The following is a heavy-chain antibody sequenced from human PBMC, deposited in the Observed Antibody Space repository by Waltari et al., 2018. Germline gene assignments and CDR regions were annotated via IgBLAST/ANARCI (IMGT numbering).Heavy chain of an antibody. CDR2: ISSSSSYI. D-gene: IGHD6-19*01. Sequence: EVQLVESGGGLVKPGGSLSLSCAASGFTFSSYSMIWVRQAPGKGLEWVSSISSSSSYIYYADSVKGRFTISRDNAKNSLYLQMNSLRAEDTAVYYCAKPISIGWYIDYWGQGPLVTVSS. CDR3: AKPISIGWYIDY. V-gene: IGHV3-21*01. J-gene: IGHJ4*02. CDR1: GFTFSSYS.